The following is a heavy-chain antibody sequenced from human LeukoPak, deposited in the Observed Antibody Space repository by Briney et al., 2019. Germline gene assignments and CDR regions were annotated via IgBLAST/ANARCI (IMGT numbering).Heavy chain of an antibody. J-gene: IGHJ4*02. CDR2: IYHSGST. D-gene: IGHD3-22*01. Sequence: SETLSLTCSVSGDSISSYYWTWIRQPPGQGLEWIGYIYHSGSTNYNPSLKSRVTISIDTSKNQFSLKLSSVTAADTAVYYCARGYHDFSGYWLSYFDYWGQGTLVTVSS. CDR3: ARGYHDFSGYWLSYFDY. CDR1: GDSISSYY. V-gene: IGHV4-59*01.